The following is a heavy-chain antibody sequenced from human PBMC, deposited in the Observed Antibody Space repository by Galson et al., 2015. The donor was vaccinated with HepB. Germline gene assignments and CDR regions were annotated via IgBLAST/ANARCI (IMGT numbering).Heavy chain of an antibody. J-gene: IGHJ4*02. CDR3: ARVARLGYCSSTSCYPYRGYYFDY. D-gene: IGHD2-2*01. CDR2: INHSGST. CDR1: GGSFSGYY. Sequence: SETLSLTCTVYGGSFSGYYWSWIRQPPGKGLEWIGEINHSGSTNYNPSLKSRVTISVDTSKNQFSLKLSSVTAADTAVYYCARVARLGYCSSTSCYPYRGYYFDYWGQGTLVTVSS. V-gene: IGHV4-34*01.